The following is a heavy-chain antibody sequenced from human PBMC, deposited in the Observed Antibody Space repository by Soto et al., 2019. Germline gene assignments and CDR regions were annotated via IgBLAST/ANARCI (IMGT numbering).Heavy chain of an antibody. J-gene: IGHJ6*02. CDR2: IIPIFGTA. D-gene: IGHD3-3*01. Sequence: SVKVSCKASGGTFSSYAISWLRQSPGQGLEWMGGIIPIFGTANYAQKFQGRVTITADESTSTAYMELSSLRSEDTAVYYCARGDTIFGVVINYYYGMDVWGQGTTVTVSS. CDR1: GGTFSSYA. CDR3: ARGDTIFGVVINYYYGMDV. V-gene: IGHV1-69*13.